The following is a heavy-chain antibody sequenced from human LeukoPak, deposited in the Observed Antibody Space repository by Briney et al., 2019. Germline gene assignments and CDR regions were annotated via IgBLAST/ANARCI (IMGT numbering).Heavy chain of an antibody. Sequence: QPGGSLRLSCAASGFTFSSYGMHWVRQAPGKGLEWVAVIWYDGSNTYYADSVKGRFTISRDNSKNTLYLQMNSLRDEDTAVYYCARDKVIAAALGGHYFDYWGHGTLFTVSS. CDR1: GFTFSSYG. J-gene: IGHJ4*01. D-gene: IGHD6-13*01. V-gene: IGHV3-33*01. CDR2: IWYDGSNT. CDR3: ARDKVIAAALGGHYFDY.